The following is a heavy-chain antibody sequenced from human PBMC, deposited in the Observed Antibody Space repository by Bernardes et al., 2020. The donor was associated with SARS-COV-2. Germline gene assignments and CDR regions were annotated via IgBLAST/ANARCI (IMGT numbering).Heavy chain of an antibody. CDR3: ARRNVRTVTSNLDF. CDR2: LSSSVDTT. D-gene: IGHD4-17*01. V-gene: IGHV3-23*01. CDR1: DFTFSDYA. Sequence: GGALIRSFVVSDFTFSDYAINLVRLAPRKILECISSLSSSVDTTFYANSVKGRFTISRDSSKNTLGHKMNSMRAEDTAIYYCARRNVRTVTSNLDFWGQGILVTVS. J-gene: IGHJ4*02.